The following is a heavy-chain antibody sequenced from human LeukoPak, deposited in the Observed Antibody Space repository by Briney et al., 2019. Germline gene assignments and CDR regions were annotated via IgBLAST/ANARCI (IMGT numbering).Heavy chain of an antibody. J-gene: IGHJ4*02. V-gene: IGHV1-2*02. Sequence: ASVKVSFKASGYTFTGYYMHWVRQAPGQGLEWMGWINPNSGGTNYAQKFQGRVTITRDTSISTAYMELSRLRSDDTAVYYCARAVDSGYDFWSGYPVDYWGQGTLVTVSS. CDR3: ARAVDSGYDFWSGYPVDY. D-gene: IGHD3-3*01. CDR1: GYTFTGYY. CDR2: INPNSGGT.